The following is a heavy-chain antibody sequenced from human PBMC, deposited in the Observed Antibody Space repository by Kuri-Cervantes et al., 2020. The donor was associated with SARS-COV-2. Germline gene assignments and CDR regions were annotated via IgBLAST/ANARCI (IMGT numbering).Heavy chain of an antibody. V-gene: IGHV1-2*02. CDR1: GYTFTGYY. Sequence: ASVKVSCKASGYTFTGYYMHWVRQAPGQGLEWMGWINPNSGGTNYAQKFQGRVTMTRDTSISTAYMELSSLRSEDTAVYYCARGRGYCSSTSCYTYVVGLQGMDVWGKGTTVTVSS. J-gene: IGHJ6*03. CDR3: ARGRGYCSSTSCYTYVVGLQGMDV. CDR2: INPNSGGT. D-gene: IGHD2-2*02.